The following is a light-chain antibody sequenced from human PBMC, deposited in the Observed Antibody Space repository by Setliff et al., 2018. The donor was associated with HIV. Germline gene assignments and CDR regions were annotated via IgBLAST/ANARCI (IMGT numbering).Light chain of an antibody. CDR1: SSDVGGYNY. J-gene: IGLJ3*02. CDR3: SSFTTGATVM. Sequence: QSALAQPRSVSGSPGQSVTISCTGTSSDVGGYNYVSWYQQHPGKAPKLMIYDVSERPSGVPDRFSGSKSGSTASLTISGLQAEDEADYYCSSFTTGATVMFGGGTKVTVL. V-gene: IGLV2-11*01. CDR2: DVS.